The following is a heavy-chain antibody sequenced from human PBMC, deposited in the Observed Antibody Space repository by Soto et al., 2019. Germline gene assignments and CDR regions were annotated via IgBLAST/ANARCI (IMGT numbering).Heavy chain of an antibody. J-gene: IGHJ6*02. CDR3: ARLGTTANYYYGMDV. CDR1: GYSFTSYW. V-gene: IGHV5-51*01. CDR2: IYPGDSDT. Sequence: GESLKISCKGSGYSFTSYWIGWLRQMPGKGLEWMGIIYPGDSDTRYSPSFQGQVTISADKSISTAYLQWSSLKASDTAMYYCARLGTTANYYYGMDVWGQGTTVTVSS. D-gene: IGHD1-1*01.